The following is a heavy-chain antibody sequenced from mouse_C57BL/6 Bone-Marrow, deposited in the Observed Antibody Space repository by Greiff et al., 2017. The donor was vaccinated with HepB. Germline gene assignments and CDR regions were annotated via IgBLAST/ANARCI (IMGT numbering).Heavy chain of an antibody. CDR1: GYSITSGYY. Sequence: DVHLVESGPGLVKPSQSLSLTCSVTGYSITSGYYWNWIRQFPGNKLEWMGYISYDGSNNYNPSLKNRISITRDTSKNQFFLKLNSVTTEDTATYYCARAPYYDSFAYWGQGTLVTVSA. CDR3: ARAPYYDSFAY. J-gene: IGHJ3*01. CDR2: ISYDGSN. D-gene: IGHD2-4*01. V-gene: IGHV3-6*01.